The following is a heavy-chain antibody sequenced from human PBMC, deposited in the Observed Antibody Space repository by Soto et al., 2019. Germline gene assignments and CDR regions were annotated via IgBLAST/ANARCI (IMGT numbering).Heavy chain of an antibody. V-gene: IGHV1-18*01. CDR3: ARDLRLKDYYYGMDV. D-gene: IGHD3-16*01. J-gene: IGHJ6*02. Sequence: ASVKVSCKASGYTFTSYGISWVRQAPGQGLEWMGWISAYNGNTNYAQKLQGRVTMTTDTSTSTAYMELRSLRSDDTAVYYCARDLRLKDYYYGMDVWGQGTTVTVSS. CDR1: GYTFTSYG. CDR2: ISAYNGNT.